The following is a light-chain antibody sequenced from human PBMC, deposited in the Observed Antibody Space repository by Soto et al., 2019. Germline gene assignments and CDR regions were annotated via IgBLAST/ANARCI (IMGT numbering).Light chain of an antibody. Sequence: EIVLTQFPGTLYPSPGERAALPCRASQSVSNNYLAWYQPKPGQAPRLLIYGASSRATGIPDRFSGSASGPDFTLTINRLEPEDSAVYYCQLYGISPQFGQGTRLDIK. J-gene: IGKJ5*01. CDR2: GAS. CDR3: QLYGISPQ. CDR1: QSVSNNY. V-gene: IGKV3-20*01.